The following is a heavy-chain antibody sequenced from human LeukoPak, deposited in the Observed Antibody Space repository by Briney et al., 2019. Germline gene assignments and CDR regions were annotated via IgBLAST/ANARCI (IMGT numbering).Heavy chain of an antibody. CDR1: GFTFSSYW. D-gene: IGHD6-19*01. J-gene: IGHJ4*02. Sequence: TGGSLRLSCAASGFTFSSYWMHWVRQAPGKGLVWVSRINSDGTSTSYADSVKGRFTISRDNAKNTLYLQMSSLRAEDTAVYYCARPPPPDSSGWYWIAYWGQGTLVTVSS. V-gene: IGHV3-74*01. CDR2: INSDGTST. CDR3: ARPPPPDSSGWYWIAY.